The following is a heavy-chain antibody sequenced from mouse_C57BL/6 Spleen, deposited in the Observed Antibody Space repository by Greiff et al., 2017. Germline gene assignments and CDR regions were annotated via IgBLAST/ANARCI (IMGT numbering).Heavy chain of an antibody. CDR1: GYSFTGYY. V-gene: IGHV1-42*01. D-gene: IGHD1-1*01. J-gene: IGHJ4*01. CDR2: INPSTGGT. Sequence: EVHLVEPGPELVKPGASVKISCKASGYSFTGYYMNWVKQSPEKSLEWIGEINPSTGGTTYNQKFKAKATLTVDKSSSTAYMQLKSLTSEDSAVYYCARGIYGRGYDYAMDYWGQGTSVTVSS. CDR3: ARGIYGRGYDYAMDY.